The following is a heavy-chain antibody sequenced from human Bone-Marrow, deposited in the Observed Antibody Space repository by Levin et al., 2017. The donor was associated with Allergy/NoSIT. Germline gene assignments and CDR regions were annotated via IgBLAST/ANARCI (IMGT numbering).Heavy chain of an antibody. CDR2: ISAHNGNT. CDR1: GYTFTKYG. V-gene: IGHV1-18*01. J-gene: IGHJ4*02. CDR3: AREVADFWSGYYNFDY. Sequence: GESLKISCQASGYTFTKYGISWVRQAPGQGLEWMGWISAHNGNTEYAQKVQGRVTMTTDTSTSTAYMELRSLRSDDTAVYYCAREVADFWSGYYNFDYWGQGTLVTVSS. D-gene: IGHD3-3*01.